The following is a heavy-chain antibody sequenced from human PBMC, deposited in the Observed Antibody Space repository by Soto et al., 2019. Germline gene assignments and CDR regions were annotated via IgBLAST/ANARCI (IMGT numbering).Heavy chain of an antibody. CDR3: ARAADYYGSGSYLDAFDI. J-gene: IGHJ3*02. V-gene: IGHV6-1*01. Sequence: SQTLSLTCAISGDSVSSNSAAWNWIRQSPSRGLEWLGRTYYRSKWYNDYAVSVKSRITINPDTSKNQFSLQLNSVTPEDTAVYYCARAADYYGSGSYLDAFDIWGQGTMVT. CDR1: GDSVSSNSAA. D-gene: IGHD3-10*01. CDR2: TYYRSKWYN.